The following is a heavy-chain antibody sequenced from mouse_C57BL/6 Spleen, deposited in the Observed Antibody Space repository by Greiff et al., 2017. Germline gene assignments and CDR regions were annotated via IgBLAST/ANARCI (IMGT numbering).Heavy chain of an antibody. CDR3: AKGGDGYYAYAMDY. Sequence: EVKLMESGGGLVKPGGSLKLSCAASGFTFSDYGMHWVRQAPEKGLEWVAYISSGSSTIYYADTVKGRFTISRDNAKNTLFLQMTSLRSEDTAMYYGAKGGDGYYAYAMDYWGQGTSVTVSS. J-gene: IGHJ4*01. D-gene: IGHD2-3*01. CDR1: GFTFSDYG. CDR2: ISSGSSTI. V-gene: IGHV5-17*01.